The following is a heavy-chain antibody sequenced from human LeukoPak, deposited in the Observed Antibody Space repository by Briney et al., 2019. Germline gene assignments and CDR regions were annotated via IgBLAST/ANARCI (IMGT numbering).Heavy chain of an antibody. CDR3: ARDWEFYDYGGNFAFDI. CDR2: IIPILGIA. Sequence: SVKVSCKASGGTFSSYAISWVRQAPGQGLEWMGRIIPILGIANYAQKFQGRVTITADKSTSTAYMELSSLRSEDTAVYYCARDWEFYDYGGNFAFDIWGQGTMVTVSS. CDR1: GGTFSSYA. V-gene: IGHV1-69*04. J-gene: IGHJ3*02. D-gene: IGHD4-23*01.